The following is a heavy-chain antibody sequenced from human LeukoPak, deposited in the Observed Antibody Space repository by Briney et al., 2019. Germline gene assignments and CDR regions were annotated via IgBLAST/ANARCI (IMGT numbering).Heavy chain of an antibody. CDR1: LFTLSSDS. V-gene: IGHV3-48*04. Sequence: GGALRLSSAASLFTLSSDSMNWVREAPGKGRGWGSYISSSGSTIYYADYVKGRLTISRANAKNSLYLQMNRLRAEDTAVYYCARGKRGWLQFSLYFDYRGQGTLVTVSP. J-gene: IGHJ4*02. D-gene: IGHD5-24*01. CDR2: ISSSGSTI. CDR3: ARGKRGWLQFSLYFDY.